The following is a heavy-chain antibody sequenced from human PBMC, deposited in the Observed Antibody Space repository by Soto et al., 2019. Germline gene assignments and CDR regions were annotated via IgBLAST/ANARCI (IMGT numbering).Heavy chain of an antibody. CDR3: ARADDFSDRLDY. D-gene: IGHD4-17*01. V-gene: IGHV4-30-4*01. J-gene: IGHJ4*02. CDR2: IYYSGST. CDR1: GGSISSGAFY. Sequence: SETLSLTCTVSGGSISSGAFYWSWIRQPPGKGLELIGNIYYSGSTYYNPSLRSRAIMSVDTSQNHFSLKLSSLTAADTAVYFCARADDFSDRLDYWGQGARVTVAS.